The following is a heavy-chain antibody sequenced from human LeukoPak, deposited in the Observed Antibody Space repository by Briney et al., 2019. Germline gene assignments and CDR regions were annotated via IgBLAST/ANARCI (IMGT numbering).Heavy chain of an antibody. V-gene: IGHV4-59*01. J-gene: IGHJ3*02. CDR3: AREDCSGGSCYGSFDI. CDR1: GGSISGYY. Sequence: KSSETLSLTCTVSGGSISGYYWSWIRQPPGKGLEWIGYIYYSGSTNYNPSLKSRVTISVDTSKNQFSLKLSSVTAADTAVYYCAREDCSGGSCYGSFDIWGQGTMVTVSS. CDR2: IYYSGST. D-gene: IGHD2-15*01.